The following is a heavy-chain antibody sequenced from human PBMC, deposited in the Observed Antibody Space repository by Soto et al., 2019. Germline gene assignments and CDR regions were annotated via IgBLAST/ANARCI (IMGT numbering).Heavy chain of an antibody. Sequence: EVQLLESGGGLVQPGGTLRLSCAASAFTISSHDMSWVRQAPGKGLEWVSAIRGTGGTYYADSVRGRFTISSDNSRNTLYLQMNSLRAEDTAVYYCARGCSSASCYYYWGQGTLVTVSS. J-gene: IGHJ4*02. CDR2: IRGTGGT. CDR3: ARGCSSASCYYY. D-gene: IGHD2-2*01. V-gene: IGHV3-23*01. CDR1: AFTISSHD.